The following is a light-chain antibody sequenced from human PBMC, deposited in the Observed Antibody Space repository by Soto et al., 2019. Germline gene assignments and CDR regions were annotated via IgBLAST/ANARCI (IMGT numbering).Light chain of an antibody. J-gene: IGKJ1*01. Sequence: DIQMTQSPSSLSASVGDRVTITCRASKSISSYLNWYQQKPGKAPKLLIYAASSLQSGVPSRFSGSGSGTDFTLTISSLQPEAFATYYCQQSYSTWTFGQGTKVEIK. CDR1: KSISSY. V-gene: IGKV1-39*01. CDR3: QQSYSTWT. CDR2: AAS.